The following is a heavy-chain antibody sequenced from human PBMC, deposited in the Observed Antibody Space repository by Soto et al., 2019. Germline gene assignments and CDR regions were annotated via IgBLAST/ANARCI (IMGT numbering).Heavy chain of an antibody. J-gene: IGHJ4*02. D-gene: IGHD5-12*01. CDR2: IIPIFGTA. CDR3: ARSQRLLGIVAFFDY. V-gene: IGHV1-69*12. CDR1: GGTFSSYA. Sequence: QVQLVQSGAEVKKPGSSVKVSCKASGGTFSSYAISWVRQAPGQGLEWMGGIIPIFGTANYAQKFQGRVTIXVDXSXNTAYMELSSLRSEDTAVYYCARSQRLLGIVAFFDYWGQGTLVTVSS.